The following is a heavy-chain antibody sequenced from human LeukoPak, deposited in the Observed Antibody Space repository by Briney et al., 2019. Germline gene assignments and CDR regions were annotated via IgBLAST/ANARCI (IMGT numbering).Heavy chain of an antibody. CDR1: GGSISGYY. J-gene: IGHJ4*02. CDR2: IYDSGST. V-gene: IGHV4-59*01. D-gene: IGHD5-24*01. Sequence: SETLSLTCTVSGGSISGYYWTWIRQPPGKGLEWIGYIYDSGSTNQNPSLKSRVTISLDTSKNQFSLKLNSVTSADTAVYYCARSRDAYILGHWGQGILVTVSS. CDR3: ARSRDAYILGH.